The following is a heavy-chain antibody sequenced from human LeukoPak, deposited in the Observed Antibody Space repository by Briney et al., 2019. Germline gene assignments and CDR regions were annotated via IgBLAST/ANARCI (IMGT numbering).Heavy chain of an antibody. CDR1: GGSISSNSYY. CDR2: IYYSGST. J-gene: IGHJ5*02. Sequence: SETLSLTCAVSGGSISSNSYYWGWIRQPPGKGLEWIGSIYYSGSTYYNPSLKSRVTISVDTSKNQFSLKLSSVTAADTAVYYCARDPRPHYNWFDPWGQGSLVTVSS. V-gene: IGHV4-39*07. CDR3: ARDPRPHYNWFDP.